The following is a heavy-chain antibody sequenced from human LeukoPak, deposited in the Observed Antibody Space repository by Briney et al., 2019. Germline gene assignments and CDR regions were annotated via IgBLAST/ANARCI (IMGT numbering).Heavy chain of an antibody. CDR2: IKQDGSEK. Sequence: GGCLRLSCAATGFSFRSYWMNWVCQTPGKGLEWLAIIKQDGSEKHYKGSVEGRFTISRDNAKNSLHLQMNSLRAEDTAVYYCAGGSAYLITSWGQGTLVTVSS. J-gene: IGHJ5*02. CDR3: AGGSAYLITS. D-gene: IGHD3-16*01. CDR1: GFSFRSYW. V-gene: IGHV3-7*01.